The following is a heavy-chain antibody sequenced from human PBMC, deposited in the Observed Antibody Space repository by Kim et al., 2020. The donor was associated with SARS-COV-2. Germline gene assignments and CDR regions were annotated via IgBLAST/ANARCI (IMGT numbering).Heavy chain of an antibody. CDR3: ARDSEIAAAGLGY. J-gene: IGHJ4*02. D-gene: IGHD6-13*01. V-gene: IGHV3-33*01. Sequence: YADSVKGRFTISRDNSKNTLERQMNILRAEDTAVYYCARDSEIAAAGLGYWGQGTLVTVSS.